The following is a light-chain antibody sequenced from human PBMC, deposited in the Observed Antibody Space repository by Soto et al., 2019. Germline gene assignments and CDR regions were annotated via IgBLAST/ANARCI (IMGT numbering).Light chain of an antibody. J-gene: IGKJ1*01. V-gene: IGKV1-5*01. CDR3: QQYSSYRT. CDR2: QSS. Sequence: ILMSQSPSSLSASAGDRVTITCRASQDIDKWLAWYQQKPGRAPNLLIYQSSTLRQGVPSRFSGFGSGTDSMITITDLQHDDFATYYGQQYSSYRTFGQGTVVEMK. CDR1: QDIDKW.